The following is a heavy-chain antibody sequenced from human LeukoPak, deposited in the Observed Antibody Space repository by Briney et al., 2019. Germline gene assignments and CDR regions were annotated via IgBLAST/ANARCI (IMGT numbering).Heavy chain of an antibody. J-gene: IGHJ6*03. CDR1: GYTFTSYG. D-gene: IGHD6-13*01. V-gene: IGHV7-4-1*02. CDR3: ARAPGIAEPDGYFMDV. CDR2: INANTGNP. Sequence: ASVKVSCKASGYTFTSYGISWVRQAPGQGLEWMGWINANTGNPTYAQGFTGRFLFSLDTSVTTAYLEISSLQAEDTAVYYCARAPGIAEPDGYFMDVWGKGTTVTVSS.